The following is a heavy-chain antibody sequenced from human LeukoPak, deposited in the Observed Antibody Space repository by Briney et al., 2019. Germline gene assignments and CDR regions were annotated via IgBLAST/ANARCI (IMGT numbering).Heavy chain of an antibody. Sequence: SETLSLTCTVSGGTITTDYWSWIRQPPGKRLEWIGYVYYSGTTNYNPSLRSRVTISVDTSKNQFSLKLSSVTAADTAVYYCARGDGSGSYPYFDYWGQGTLVTVSS. J-gene: IGHJ4*02. D-gene: IGHD3-10*01. CDR1: GGTITTDY. V-gene: IGHV4-59*12. CDR3: ARGDGSGSYPYFDY. CDR2: VYYSGTT.